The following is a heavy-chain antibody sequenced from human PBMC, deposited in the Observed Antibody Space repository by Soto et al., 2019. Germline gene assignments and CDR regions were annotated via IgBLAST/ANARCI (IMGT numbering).Heavy chain of an antibody. D-gene: IGHD2-2*01. Sequence: LGASLKISCKGSGYSFTSYWIGWVRQMPGKGLEWMGIIYPGDSDTRYSPSFQGQVTISADKSISTAYLQWSSLKASDTAMYYCARGVVVVPAATGSWFDPWGQGTLVTVSS. CDR2: IYPGDSDT. J-gene: IGHJ5*02. CDR3: ARGVVVVPAATGSWFDP. CDR1: GYSFTSYW. V-gene: IGHV5-51*01.